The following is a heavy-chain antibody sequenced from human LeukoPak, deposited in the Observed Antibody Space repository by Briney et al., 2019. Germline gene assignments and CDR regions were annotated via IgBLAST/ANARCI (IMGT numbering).Heavy chain of an antibody. CDR1: GFTFSGYS. CDR3: ARDRAVKARIGGMDV. Sequence: GGSLRLSCEASGFTFSGYSMNWVRQAPGKGLEWVSYISESSSHTYNADSVKGRFTISRDNAKNSPYLQMNSLRVEDTGIYYCARDRAVKARIGGMDVWGQGTTVIVSS. J-gene: IGHJ6*02. CDR2: ISESSSHT. V-gene: IGHV3-21*06. D-gene: IGHD5-24*01.